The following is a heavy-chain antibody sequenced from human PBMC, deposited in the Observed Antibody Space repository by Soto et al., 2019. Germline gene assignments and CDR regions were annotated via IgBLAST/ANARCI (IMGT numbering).Heavy chain of an antibody. CDR1: GGTFSSYT. CDR3: ARDSCSGSSCYRLNPLDY. Sequence: QVQLVQSGAEVKKPGSSVKVSCKASGGTFSSYTISWVRQAPGQGLEWMGSIIPILGIANYAQKFQGRVTITADKSTSTAYMELSSLRSEHTPVYYCARDSCSGSSCYRLNPLDYWGQGTLVTVSS. CDR2: IIPILGIA. V-gene: IGHV1-69*08. J-gene: IGHJ4*02. D-gene: IGHD2-15*01.